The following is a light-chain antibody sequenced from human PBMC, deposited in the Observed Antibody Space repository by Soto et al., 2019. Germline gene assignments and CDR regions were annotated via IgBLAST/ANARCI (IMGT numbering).Light chain of an antibody. CDR3: SSYTSSTPLYV. CDR2: DVS. V-gene: IGLV2-14*01. J-gene: IGLJ1*01. CDR1: SSDVGGYNY. Sequence: QSVLTQPASVSGSPGQSITISCTGTSSDVGGYNYVSWYQQHPGKAPKLMIYDVSNRPSGVSNRFSGSKSGNTASLTISGLQAEDEADCYCSSYTSSTPLYVFGTGTKLTVL.